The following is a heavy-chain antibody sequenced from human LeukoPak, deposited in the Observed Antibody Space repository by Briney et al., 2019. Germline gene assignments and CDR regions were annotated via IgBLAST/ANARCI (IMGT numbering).Heavy chain of an antibody. CDR3: ARHYHGDYLGNWFDP. Sequence: NPSETVSLTCTVSGRSISSSSYYWRWIRQPPGKGLEWIGSIYYSASTYYNPSLKSRFTISVDTSKNQFSLKLSSVTAADTAVYYCARHYHGDYLGNWFDPWGQGTLVTVSS. D-gene: IGHD4-17*01. V-gene: IGHV4-39*01. CDR2: IYYSAST. CDR1: GRSISSSSYY. J-gene: IGHJ5*02.